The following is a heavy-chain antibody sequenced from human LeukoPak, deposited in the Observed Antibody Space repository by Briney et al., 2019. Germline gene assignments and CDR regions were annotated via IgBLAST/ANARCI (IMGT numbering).Heavy chain of an antibody. Sequence: PSETLSLTCTVSGGSISSYYWSWIRQPPGKGLEWIGYIYYSGSTNYNPSLKSRVTISVDTSKNQFSLKLSSVTAADTAVYYCARLLYDRSGYYYFDYWGQGTLVTVSS. J-gene: IGHJ4*02. D-gene: IGHD3-22*01. CDR2: IYYSGST. CDR3: ARLLYDRSGYYYFDY. V-gene: IGHV4-59*08. CDR1: GGSISSYY.